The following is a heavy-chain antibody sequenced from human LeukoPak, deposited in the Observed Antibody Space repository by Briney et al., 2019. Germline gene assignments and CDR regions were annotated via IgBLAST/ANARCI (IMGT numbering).Heavy chain of an antibody. J-gene: IGHJ4*02. D-gene: IGHD3-16*01. CDR3: ARDWGFSRFDY. V-gene: IGHV1-24*01. CDR1: GYTLTELS. CDR2: FDPEDGET. Sequence: ASVKVSCKVSGYTLTELSMHWVRQAPGKGLEWLGGFDPEDGETIYAQKFQGRVTMTTDTSTSTAYMELRSLRSDDTAVYYCARDWGFSRFDYWGQGTLVTVSS.